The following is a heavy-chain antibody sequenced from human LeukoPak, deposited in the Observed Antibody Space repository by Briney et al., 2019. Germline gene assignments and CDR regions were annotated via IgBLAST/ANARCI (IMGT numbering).Heavy chain of an antibody. CDR3: VRGDYYDSTNFDC. J-gene: IGHJ4*02. Sequence: ASVKVSCKASGYTFTSYDINWVRQATGQGLEWMGWLNPNSGGTNYAQKFQGRVTMTRDTSISTAYMELSRLRSDDTAVYYCVRGDYYDSTNFDCWGQGTLVTVSS. D-gene: IGHD3-22*01. V-gene: IGHV1-2*02. CDR1: GYTFTSYD. CDR2: LNPNSGGT.